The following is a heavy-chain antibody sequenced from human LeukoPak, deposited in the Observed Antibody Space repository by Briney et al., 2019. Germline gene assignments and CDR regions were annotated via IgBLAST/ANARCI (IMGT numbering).Heavy chain of an antibody. J-gene: IGHJ1*01. Sequence: SVTVSFKASGGTFSSYAISWVRQAPGQGLEWMGRIIPIFGIANYAQKFQGRVTITADKSTSTAYMELSSLRSEDTAVYYCASSPVEYFQHWGQGTLVTVSS. CDR1: GGTFSSYA. CDR3: ASSPVEYFQH. CDR2: IIPIFGIA. V-gene: IGHV1-69*04.